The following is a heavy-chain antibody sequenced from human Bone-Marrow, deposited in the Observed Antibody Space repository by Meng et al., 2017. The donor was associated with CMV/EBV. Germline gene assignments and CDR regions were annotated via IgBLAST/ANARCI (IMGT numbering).Heavy chain of an antibody. CDR2: INPSGGST. CDR3: ARVLVVVSGGMDV. J-gene: IGHJ6*02. Sequence: ASVKVSCKASGYTFTSYYMHWVRQAPGQGLEWMGIINPSGGSTSYAQKFQGRVTMTRNTSISTAYMELSSLRSDDTAVYYCARVLVVVSGGMDVWGQGTTVTVSS. CDR1: GYTFTSYY. D-gene: IGHD2-21*01. V-gene: IGHV1-46*01.